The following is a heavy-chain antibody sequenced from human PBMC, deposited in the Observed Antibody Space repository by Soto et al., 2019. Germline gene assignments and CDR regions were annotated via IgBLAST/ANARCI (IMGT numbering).Heavy chain of an antibody. CDR3: ARLQRDHHVVDI. D-gene: IGHD2-21*02. J-gene: IGHJ6*02. CDR2: VYYSGLS. CDR1: GGSVSSGGHF. Sequence: QVLLEESGPGLVKASETLSLTCSVSGGSVSSGGHFWSWVRQPPGKGLQWIGYVYYSGLSNYNPSLQSRVTTSADTSKNQFSLRLASVTAADAAVYFCARLQRDHHVVDIGGQGTTVTVSS. V-gene: IGHV4-61*08.